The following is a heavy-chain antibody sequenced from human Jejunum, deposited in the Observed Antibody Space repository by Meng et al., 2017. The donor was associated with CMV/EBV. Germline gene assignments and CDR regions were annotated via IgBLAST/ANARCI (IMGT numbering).Heavy chain of an antibody. V-gene: IGHV3-21*01. J-gene: IGHJ6*02. CDR2: IRGSSSHI. CDR1: FRSYR. Sequence: FRSYRLNWVRQAPGKGLEWVSSIRGSSSHIYYADSVKGRFTISRDNAKNSLYLQMNSLRAEDTAVYYCARDAVFGVVTYYYGMDVWGQGTTVTVSS. D-gene: IGHD3-3*01. CDR3: ARDAVFGVVTYYYGMDV.